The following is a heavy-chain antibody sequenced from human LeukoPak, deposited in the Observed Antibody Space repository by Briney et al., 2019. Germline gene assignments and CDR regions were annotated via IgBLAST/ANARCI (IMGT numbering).Heavy chain of an antibody. CDR3: AREPEMDDYGDYSTLYFQH. CDR2: IIPIFGTA. Sequence: ASVKVSCKASGGTFSSYAISWVRQAPGQGLEWMGGIIPIFGTANYAQKFQGRVTITADESTSTAYMELSSLRSEDTAVYYCAREPEMDDYGDYSTLYFQHWGQGTLVTVSS. D-gene: IGHD4-17*01. J-gene: IGHJ1*01. CDR1: GGTFSSYA. V-gene: IGHV1-69*13.